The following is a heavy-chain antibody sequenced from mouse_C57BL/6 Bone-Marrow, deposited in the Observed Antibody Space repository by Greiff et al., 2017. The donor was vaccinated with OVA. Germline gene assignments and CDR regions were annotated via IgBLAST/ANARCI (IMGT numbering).Heavy chain of an antibody. Sequence: VQLQQSGPGLVQPSQSLSITCTVSGFSLTSYGVHWVRQSPGKGLEWLGVIWSGGSTDYNAAFISRLSISKDNSKSQVFFKMNSLQADDTAIYYCARLYYGSSYELDYWGQGTTLTVSS. CDR2: IWSGGST. D-gene: IGHD1-1*01. V-gene: IGHV2-2*01. J-gene: IGHJ2*01. CDR1: GFSLTSYG. CDR3: ARLYYGSSYELDY.